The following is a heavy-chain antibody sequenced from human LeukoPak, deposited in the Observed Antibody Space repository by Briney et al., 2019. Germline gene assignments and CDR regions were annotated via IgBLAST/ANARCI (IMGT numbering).Heavy chain of an antibody. D-gene: IGHD3-22*01. CDR1: GGSISSYY. J-gene: IGHJ4*02. V-gene: IGHV4-59*08. CDR3: ARLSGYYDSSGYYSIFDY. CDR2: IYYSGST. Sequence: SETLSLTCTVPGGSISSYYWSWIRQPPGKGLEWIGYIYYSGSTNYNPSLKSRVTISVDTSKNQFSLKLSSVTAADAAVYYCARLSGYYDSSGYYSIFDYWGQGTLVTVSS.